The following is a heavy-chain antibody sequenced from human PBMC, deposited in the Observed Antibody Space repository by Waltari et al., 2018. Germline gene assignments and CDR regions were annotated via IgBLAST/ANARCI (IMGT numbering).Heavy chain of an antibody. V-gene: IGHV1-24*01. CDR1: GYTITALS. J-gene: IGHJ4*02. CDR2: FDPEDGET. CDR3: ATHPRYYDILTGYYTFDY. D-gene: IGHD3-9*01. Sequence: QVQLVQSGAEVKKPGASVKVSCKVSGYTITALSMHWVRQAPGKGLEWMGGFDPEDGETIYAQKFQGRVTMTEDTSTDTAYMELSSLRSEDTAVYYCATHPRYYDILTGYYTFDYWGQGTLVTVSS.